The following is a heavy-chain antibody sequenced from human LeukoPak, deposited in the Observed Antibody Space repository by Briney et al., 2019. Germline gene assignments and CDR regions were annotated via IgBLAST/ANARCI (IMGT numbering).Heavy chain of an antibody. Sequence: PSETLSLTCTVSGGSISSGGYYWSWIRQPPGKGLEWIGYIYYSGSTNYNPSLKSRVTISVDTSKNQFSLKLSSVTAADTAVYYCARISGSYTILYWGQGTLVTVSS. CDR2: IYYSGST. J-gene: IGHJ4*02. V-gene: IGHV4-61*08. CDR1: GGSISSGGYY. D-gene: IGHD1-26*01. CDR3: ARISGSYTILY.